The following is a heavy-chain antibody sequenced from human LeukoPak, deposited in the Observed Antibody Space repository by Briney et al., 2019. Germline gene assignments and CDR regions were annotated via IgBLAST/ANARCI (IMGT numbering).Heavy chain of an antibody. D-gene: IGHD2-15*01. CDR2: IIPILGIA. Sequence: SVKVSCKASGGTFSSYAISWVRQAPGQGLEWMGRIIPILGIANYAQKFQGRVTITADKSTSTAYMELSSLRSEDTAVYYCARGYCSGGSCYTFDYWGQGTLVTVSS. CDR3: ARGYCSGGSCYTFDY. V-gene: IGHV1-69*04. J-gene: IGHJ4*02. CDR1: GGTFSSYA.